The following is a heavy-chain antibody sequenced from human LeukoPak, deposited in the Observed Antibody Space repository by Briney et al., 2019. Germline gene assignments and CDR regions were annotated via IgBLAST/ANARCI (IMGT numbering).Heavy chain of an antibody. Sequence: GESLKISCEGFGYSFTTYWIGWVRQMPGKGLECMGIIYPGDSDTRYSPSFQGQVTISADKSISTAYLQWSSLKASDTAMYYCASLRKYSSGWYFDYWGQGTLVTVSS. CDR1: GYSFTTYW. CDR2: IYPGDSDT. V-gene: IGHV5-51*01. J-gene: IGHJ4*02. CDR3: ASLRKYSSGWYFDY. D-gene: IGHD6-19*01.